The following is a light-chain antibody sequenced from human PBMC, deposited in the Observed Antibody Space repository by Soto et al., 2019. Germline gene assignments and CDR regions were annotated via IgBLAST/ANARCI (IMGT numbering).Light chain of an antibody. CDR3: QQRRSWPIT. Sequence: EIVLTQSPATLSLSPGERATLSCRASQSVNIYLAWYQQKPGQAPRLLIYDASNRATGIPARFSGSGSETDFTLTIRSLGPEDFAVYYCQQRRSWPITFGQGTRLEI. CDR2: DAS. CDR1: QSVNIY. V-gene: IGKV3-11*01. J-gene: IGKJ5*01.